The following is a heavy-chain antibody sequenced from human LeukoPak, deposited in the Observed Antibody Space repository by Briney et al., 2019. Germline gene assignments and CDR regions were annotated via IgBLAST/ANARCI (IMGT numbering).Heavy chain of an antibody. Sequence: GGSLRLSCAASGFTFSSYSMNWVRQAPGKGLEWVSYISSSSSTIYYADSVKGRFTISRDNAKNSLYLQMNSLRAEDTAVYYCARENRCSYGFNYYYYMDVWGKGTTVTVSS. D-gene: IGHD5-18*01. CDR1: GFTFSSYS. CDR3: ARENRCSYGFNYYYYMDV. V-gene: IGHV3-48*01. J-gene: IGHJ6*03. CDR2: ISSSSSTI.